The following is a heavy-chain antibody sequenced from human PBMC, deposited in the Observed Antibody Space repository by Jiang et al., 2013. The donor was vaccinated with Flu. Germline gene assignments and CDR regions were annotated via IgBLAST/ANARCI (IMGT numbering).Heavy chain of an antibody. J-gene: IGHJ6*04. CDR2: ISSNGGST. CDR1: GFTFSSYA. D-gene: IGHD3-3*01. Sequence: VQLVESGGGLVQPGGSLRLSCAASGFTFSSYAMHWVRQAPGKGLEYVSAISSNGGSTYYANSVKGRFTISRDNSKNTLYLQMGSLRAEDMAVYYCVLYDFWSGPNYYGMDVWGKGTTVTVSS. V-gene: IGHV3-64*01. CDR3: VLYDFWSGPNYYGMDV.